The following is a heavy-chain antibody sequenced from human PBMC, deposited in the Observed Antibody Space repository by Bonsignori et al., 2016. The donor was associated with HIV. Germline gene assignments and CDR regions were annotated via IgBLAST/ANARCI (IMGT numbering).Heavy chain of an antibody. D-gene: IGHD4-23*01. J-gene: IGHJ6*03. V-gene: IGHV4-4*07. CDR2: IYTSGRT. CDR1: GGSISSYY. CDR3: ARQGNLTPSLDYMDV. Sequence: GSLRLSCTVSGGSISSYYWNWIRQPAGKGLEWIGRIYTSGRTNYNPSLKSRVTMSVDTSKNQFSLKLSSVTAADTAVYYCARQGNLTPSLDYMDVWGKGTTVTVSS.